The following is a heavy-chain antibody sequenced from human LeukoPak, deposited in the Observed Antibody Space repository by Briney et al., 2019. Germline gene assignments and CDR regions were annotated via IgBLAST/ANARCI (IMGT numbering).Heavy chain of an antibody. CDR3: ARAKDYSSLADAFDI. D-gene: IGHD6-13*01. V-gene: IGHV4-34*01. J-gene: IGHJ3*02. CDR1: GGSFSGYY. Sequence: PSETLSLTCAVYGGSFSGYYWSWIRQPPGKGLEWIGEINHSGSTNYNPSLKSRVTISVDTSKNQFSLKLSSVTAADTAVYYCARAKDYSSLADAFDIWGQGTMVTVSS. CDR2: INHSGST.